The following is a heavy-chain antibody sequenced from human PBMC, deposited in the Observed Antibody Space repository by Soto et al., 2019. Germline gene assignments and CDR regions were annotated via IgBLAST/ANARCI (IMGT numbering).Heavy chain of an antibody. D-gene: IGHD3-16*01. J-gene: IGHJ4*02. CDR2: IYYRGSI. CDR1: GGSISSDY. V-gene: IGHV4-59*08. Sequence: QVQLQESGPGLVKPSETLSLTCTVSGGSISSDYWSWIRQPPGKGLEWIGFIYYRGSINYNPSFDXRXAXSXXASKNQSSLNLTSVTAADTAVYYCTRHWDWGSLGYWGQGTLVTVSS. CDR3: TRHWDWGSLGY.